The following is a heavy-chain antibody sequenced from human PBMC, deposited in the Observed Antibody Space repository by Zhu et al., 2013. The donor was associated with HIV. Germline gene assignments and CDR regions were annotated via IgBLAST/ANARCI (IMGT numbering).Heavy chain of an antibody. CDR2: INPNSGGT. V-gene: IGHV1-2*02. Sequence: QVQLVQSGAEVKKPGASVKVSCKASGYTFTGYYIHWVRQAPGQGLEWMGWINPNSGGTNSAQNFQGRVTMTRDTSISTAFMELSRLKSDDTAVYYCVRDDGHTGYYYAMDVVGPGDHGTPSP. J-gene: IGHJ6*02. CDR1: GYTFTGYY. CDR3: VRDDGHTGYYYAMDV. D-gene: IGHD4-17*01.